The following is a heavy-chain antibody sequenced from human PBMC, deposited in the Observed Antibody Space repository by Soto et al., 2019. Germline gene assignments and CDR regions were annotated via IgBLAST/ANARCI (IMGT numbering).Heavy chain of an antibody. J-gene: IGHJ4*02. CDR1: GGSISSYY. Sequence: PSETLSLTCTVSGGSISSYYWSWIRQPPGKGLEWIGYIYYSGSTNYNPSLKSRVTISVDTSKNQFSLKLSSVTAADTAVYYCARDVGSSRRARWYFDYWGQGTLVTVPS. D-gene: IGHD6-13*01. CDR3: ARDVGSSRRARWYFDY. CDR2: IYYSGST. V-gene: IGHV4-59*01.